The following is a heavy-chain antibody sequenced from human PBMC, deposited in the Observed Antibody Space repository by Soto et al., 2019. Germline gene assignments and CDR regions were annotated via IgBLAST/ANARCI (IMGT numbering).Heavy chain of an antibody. D-gene: IGHD5-18*01. V-gene: IGHV4-30-2*01. CDR1: GGSISNAAYS. Sequence: TLSLTCTVSGGSISNAAYSWSWIRQPPGKGLEWIGYIYPSGMPFYNPSLRSRVTISIDRSNDQFSLNLKSVTAADTAVYSCARERGGYGLFDSWGQGTLVTVSS. CDR3: ARERGGYGLFDS. CDR2: IYPSGMP. J-gene: IGHJ4*02.